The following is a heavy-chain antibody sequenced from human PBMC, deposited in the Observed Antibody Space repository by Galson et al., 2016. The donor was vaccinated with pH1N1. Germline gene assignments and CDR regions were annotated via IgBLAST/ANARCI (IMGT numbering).Heavy chain of an antibody. V-gene: IGHV4-30-2*04. CDR3: TRRLSGWEPFDY. D-gene: IGHD1-26*01. J-gene: IGHJ4*02. Sequence: YYNPSLRSRVTLSVDTSKNQLSLKMSSMTAADTAVYYCTRRLSGWEPFDYWGQGTLVTVSS.